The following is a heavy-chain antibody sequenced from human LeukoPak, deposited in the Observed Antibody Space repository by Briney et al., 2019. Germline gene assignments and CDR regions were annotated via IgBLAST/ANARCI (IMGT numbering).Heavy chain of an antibody. D-gene: IGHD2-21*02. Sequence: SETLSLTCAVSGDSISNNNWWSWVRQPPGKGLEWIGEIFHSGDTNYKPSLKSRVTISVDKSKNQFSLKLSSVTAADTAVYYCAGAHCGGDCYSGRAFDIWGQETMVTVSS. CDR2: IFHSGDT. J-gene: IGHJ3*02. V-gene: IGHV4-4*02. CDR1: GDSISNNNW. CDR3: AGAHCGGDCYSGRAFDI.